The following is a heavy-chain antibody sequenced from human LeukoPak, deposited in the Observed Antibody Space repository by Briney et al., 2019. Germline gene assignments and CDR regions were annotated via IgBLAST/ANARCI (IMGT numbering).Heavy chain of an antibody. J-gene: IGHJ4*02. Sequence: VASVKVSCKASGYTFTNYNIGWVRQAPGQGLEWMGWISTYNGQTGYEQKFQGRLTMTTDTSTSTAYMELRSLRSDDTAVYFCAEDITQYGQSLLPDYWGEGTLVTVSS. V-gene: IGHV1-18*01. CDR2: ISTYNGQT. CDR1: GYTFTNYN. CDR3: AEDITQYGQSLLPDY. D-gene: IGHD2-8*01.